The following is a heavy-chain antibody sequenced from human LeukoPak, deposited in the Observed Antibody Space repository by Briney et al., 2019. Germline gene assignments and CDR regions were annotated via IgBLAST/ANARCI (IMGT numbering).Heavy chain of an antibody. CDR1: GDSLSGYY. J-gene: IGHJ5*02. Sequence: SETLSLTCTVSGDSLSGYYWSWIRQPPGKGLEWVGQIYYIGSTFYNPSLRSRVTISLEVSKNQFSLKLNPVTDADSAIYYCARHRGYSFETWGQGTLVTVSS. D-gene: IGHD3-22*01. CDR2: IYYIGST. CDR3: ARHRGYSFET. V-gene: IGHV4-59*08.